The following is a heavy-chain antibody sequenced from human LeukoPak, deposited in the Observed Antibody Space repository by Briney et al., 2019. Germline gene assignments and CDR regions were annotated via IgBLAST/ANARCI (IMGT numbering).Heavy chain of an antibody. CDR1: GGSISSDY. Sequence: SETLSLTCTVSGGSISSDYWSWIRQSPGKGLEWIGYIYDSGNINYNPSLKSRVTISLDTSKNQFSLRLSSVTAADTALYHCARVGTTGYFYYMDVWGKGTTVTVSS. J-gene: IGHJ6*03. V-gene: IGHV4-59*01. D-gene: IGHD1-1*01. CDR3: ARVGTTGYFYYMDV. CDR2: IYDSGNI.